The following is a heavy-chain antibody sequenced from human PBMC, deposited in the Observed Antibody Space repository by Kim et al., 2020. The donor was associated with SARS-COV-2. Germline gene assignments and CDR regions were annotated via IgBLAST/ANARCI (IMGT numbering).Heavy chain of an antibody. CDR1: GYSFTSYW. J-gene: IGHJ4*02. D-gene: IGHD4-17*01. V-gene: IGHV5-10-1*01. CDR2: IDPSDSYT. CDR3: ARLLADYGDYGSSPDIDY. Sequence: GESLKISCKGSGYSFTSYWISWVRQMPGKGLEWMGRIDPSDSYTNYSPSFQGHVTISADKSISTAYLQWSSLKASDTAMYYCARLLADYGDYGSSPDIDYWGQGTLVTVSS.